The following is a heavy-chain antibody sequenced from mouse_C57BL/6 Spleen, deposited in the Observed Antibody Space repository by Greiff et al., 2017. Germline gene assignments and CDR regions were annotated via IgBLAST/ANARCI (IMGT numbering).Heavy chain of an antibody. CDR1: GYTFTSYW. CDR2: IDPSDSYT. CDR3: ARSVVAKDWYFDV. Sequence: QVQLQQPGAELVRPGTSVKLSCKASGYTFTSYWMHWVKQRPGQGLEWIGVIDPSDSYTNYNQKFKGKATLTVDTSSSTAYMQLSSLTSEDSAVYYCARSVVAKDWYFDVWGTGTTVTVSS. J-gene: IGHJ1*03. V-gene: IGHV1-59*01. D-gene: IGHD1-1*01.